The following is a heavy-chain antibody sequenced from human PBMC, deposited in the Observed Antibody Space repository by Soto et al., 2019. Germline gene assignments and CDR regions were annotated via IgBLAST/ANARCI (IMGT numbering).Heavy chain of an antibody. J-gene: IGHJ4*02. CDR2: IIPIFGTA. CDR1: GGTFSSYA. CDR3: ATTEYSGSPGHRKNFDY. Sequence: SVKVSCKASGGTFSSYAISWVRQAPGQGLEWMGGIIPIFGTANYAQKFQGRVTITADESTSTAYMELSSLRSEDTAVYYCATTEYSGSPGHRKNFDYWGQGTLVTV. D-gene: IGHD1-26*01. V-gene: IGHV1-69*13.